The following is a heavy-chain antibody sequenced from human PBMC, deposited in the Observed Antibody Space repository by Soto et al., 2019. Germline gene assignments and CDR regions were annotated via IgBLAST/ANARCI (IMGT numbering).Heavy chain of an antibody. J-gene: IGHJ3*02. D-gene: IGHD2-15*01. CDR1: GYTFTSYV. CDR3: ARDQDVVVVAAIGYAFDI. Sequence: GASVKVSCKASGYTFTSYVISWVRQAPGQGLEWMGWISAYNGNTNYAQKLQGRVTMTTDTSTSTAYMELRSLRSDDTAVYYCARDQDVVVVAAIGYAFDIWGQGTMVTVSS. V-gene: IGHV1-18*01. CDR2: ISAYNGNT.